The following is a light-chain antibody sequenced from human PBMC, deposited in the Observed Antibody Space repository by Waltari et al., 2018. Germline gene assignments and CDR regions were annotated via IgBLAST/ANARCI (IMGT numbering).Light chain of an antibody. CDR2: DAS. V-gene: IGKV3-11*01. Sequence: ETVLTQSPATLSLSPGESATLPCRASEDVSIYLAWYQQKPGQAPRLLIYDASNRATGIPARFSGSGSGTDFTLTISSLEPEDFALYYCQQRRNWPPLTFGGGTKVE. CDR3: QQRRNWPPLT. CDR1: EDVSIY. J-gene: IGKJ4*01.